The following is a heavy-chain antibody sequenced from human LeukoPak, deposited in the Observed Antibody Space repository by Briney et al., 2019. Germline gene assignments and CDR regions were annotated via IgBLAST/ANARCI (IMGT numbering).Heavy chain of an antibody. V-gene: IGHV3-21*01. J-gene: IGHJ4*02. CDR3: ARDRSPYSSGWYGY. D-gene: IGHD6-19*01. Sequence: GGSLRLSCAASGFTFSSYEMNWVRQAPGKGLEWVSSISSSSSYIYYADSVKGRSTISRDNAKNSLYLQMNSLRAEDTAVYYCARDRSPYSSGWYGYWGQGTLVTVSS. CDR1: GFTFSSYE. CDR2: ISSSSSYI.